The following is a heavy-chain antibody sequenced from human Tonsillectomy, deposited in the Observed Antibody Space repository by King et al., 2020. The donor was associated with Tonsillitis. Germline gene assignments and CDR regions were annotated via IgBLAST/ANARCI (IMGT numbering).Heavy chain of an antibody. V-gene: IGHV4-4*07. CDR3: VRDQPVGSTRFDY. D-gene: IGHD3-10*01. Sequence: QLQESGPGLVKPSETLSLTCTVSGASMSSYYWSWIRQAAEKGLEWSGRIHTSGSTNYNPSLASRVTMSVDTSKNQFSLKLTSMTAADTAVYYCVRDQPVGSTRFDYWGQGILVTVSS. CDR2: IHTSGST. J-gene: IGHJ4*02. CDR1: GASMSSYY.